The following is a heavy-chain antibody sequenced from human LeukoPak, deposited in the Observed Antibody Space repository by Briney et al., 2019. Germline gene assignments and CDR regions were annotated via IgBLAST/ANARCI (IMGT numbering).Heavy chain of an antibody. CDR1: GFTFSSYA. Sequence: GGSLRLSCAASGFTFSSYAMSWVRQAPGKGLEWVSAISGSGGSTYYADSVKGRFNISRDNSKNTLYLQMNSLRAEDTAVYYCAKDLVRVYRVTTVDYWGQGTLVTVSS. CDR2: ISGSGGST. J-gene: IGHJ4*02. D-gene: IGHD4-17*01. CDR3: AKDLVRVYRVTTVDY. V-gene: IGHV3-23*01.